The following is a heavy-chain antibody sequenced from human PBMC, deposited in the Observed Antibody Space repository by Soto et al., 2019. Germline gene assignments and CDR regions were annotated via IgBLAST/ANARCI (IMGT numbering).Heavy chain of an antibody. CDR2: IIPIFNST. Sequence: SVKVSCKVSGSRFSNYVISWVRQAPGHGLEWLGRIIPIFNSTKYAQSFQGRVTITADKSTSTASLELSSLRSDDTAVYYCARTGGDDGYNEYFFDYWGQGTLVTVSS. D-gene: IGHD5-12*01. V-gene: IGHV1-69*06. J-gene: IGHJ4*02. CDR3: ARTGGDDGYNEYFFDY. CDR1: GSRFSNYV.